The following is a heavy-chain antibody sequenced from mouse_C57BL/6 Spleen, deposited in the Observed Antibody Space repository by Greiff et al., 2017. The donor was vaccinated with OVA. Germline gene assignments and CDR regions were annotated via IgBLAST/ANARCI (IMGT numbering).Heavy chain of an antibody. CDR1: GFTFSSYA. J-gene: IGHJ2*01. CDR3: ARGPSGTGYYFDY. Sequence: EVKLMESGGGLVKPGGSLKLSCAASGFTFSSYAMSWVRQTPEKRLEWVATISDGGSYTYYPDNVKGRFTISRDNAKNNLYLQMSHLKSEDTAMYYCARGPSGTGYYFDYWGQGTTLTVSS. V-gene: IGHV5-4*03. D-gene: IGHD4-1*01. CDR2: ISDGGSYT.